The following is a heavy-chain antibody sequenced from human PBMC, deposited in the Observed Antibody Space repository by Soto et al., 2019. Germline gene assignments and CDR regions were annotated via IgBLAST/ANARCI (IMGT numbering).Heavy chain of an antibody. J-gene: IGHJ5*02. V-gene: IGHV3-30*18. D-gene: IGHD3-22*01. Sequence: GGSLRLSCAASGFTFSSYGMHWVRQAPGKGLEWVAVISYDGSNKYYADSVKGRFTISRDNSKNTLYLQMNSLRAEDTAVYYCAKDSYYYDSSGYQSWFDPWGQGTLVTVSS. CDR1: GFTFSSYG. CDR3: AKDSYYYDSSGYQSWFDP. CDR2: ISYDGSNK.